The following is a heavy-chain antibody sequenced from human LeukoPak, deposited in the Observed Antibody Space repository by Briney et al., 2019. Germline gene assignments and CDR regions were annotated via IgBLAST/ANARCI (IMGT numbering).Heavy chain of an antibody. CDR1: GGTFSSYA. CDR2: IVPIFGIA. J-gene: IGHJ4*02. CDR3: VYGYSSGWEYFDY. Sequence: SVKVSCKASGGTFSSYAISWVRQAPGQGLEWMGRIVPIFGIANYAQKFQGRVTITADKSTSTAYMELSSLRPEDTAVYYCVYGYSSGWEYFDYWGQGTLVTVSS. D-gene: IGHD6-19*01. V-gene: IGHV1-69*04.